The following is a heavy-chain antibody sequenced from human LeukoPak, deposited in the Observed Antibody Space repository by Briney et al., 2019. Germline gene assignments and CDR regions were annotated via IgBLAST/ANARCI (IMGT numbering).Heavy chain of an antibody. V-gene: IGHV3-9*03. J-gene: IGHJ3*02. Sequence: GGSLRLSCAASGFTFDDYAMHWVRQAPGKGLEWVSGISWNSDSIAYADSVKGRFTISRDNAKKSLYLQMNSLRAEDMALYYCAKVRSSGWTRGAFDIWGQGTMVTVSS. D-gene: IGHD6-19*01. CDR2: ISWNSDSI. CDR1: GFTFDDYA. CDR3: AKVRSSGWTRGAFDI.